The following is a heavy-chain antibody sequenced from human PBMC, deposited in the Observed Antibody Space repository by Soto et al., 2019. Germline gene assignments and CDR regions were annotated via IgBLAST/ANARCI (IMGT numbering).Heavy chain of an antibody. D-gene: IGHD1-1*01. CDR3: ASHIRTTASWDYYYMDV. V-gene: IGHV1-69*02. CDR2: IIPILGIA. Sequence: SVKVSCKASGGTFSSYTISWVRQAPGQGLEWMGRIIPILGIASYAQKFQGRVTITADKSTSTAYMELSSLRSEDTAVYYCASHIRTTASWDYYYMDVWGKGTTVTVSS. CDR1: GGTFSSYT. J-gene: IGHJ6*03.